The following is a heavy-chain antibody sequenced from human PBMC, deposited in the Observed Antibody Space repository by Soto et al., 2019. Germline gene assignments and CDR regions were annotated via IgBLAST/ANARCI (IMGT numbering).Heavy chain of an antibody. CDR3: AKDGGGSYGVAFDI. J-gene: IGHJ3*02. D-gene: IGHD1-26*01. Sequence: PGGSLRLSCAASGFTFDDYTMHWVRQAPGKGLEWVSLISWDGGSTYYAESVKGRFTISRDNSKNSQYLQMNSLRTEYTAFFYCAKDGGGSYGVAFDIWGQGTMVTASS. V-gene: IGHV3-43*01. CDR2: ISWDGGST. CDR1: GFTFDDYT.